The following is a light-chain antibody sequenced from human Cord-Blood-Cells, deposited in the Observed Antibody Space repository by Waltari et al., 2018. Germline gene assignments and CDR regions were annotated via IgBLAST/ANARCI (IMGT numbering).Light chain of an antibody. CDR2: YAS. CDR3: QQYNSYSPWT. V-gene: IGKV1-5*01. Sequence: DIQMNPSPSHMSASVGDRVPLTCRASQSISSWLAWYQQKPGKAPNLLIYYASSGESGVPSRFSGSGSGTEFTLPISSLQPDDFATYYCQQYNSYSPWTFGQGTKVEIK. CDR1: QSISSW. J-gene: IGKJ1*01.